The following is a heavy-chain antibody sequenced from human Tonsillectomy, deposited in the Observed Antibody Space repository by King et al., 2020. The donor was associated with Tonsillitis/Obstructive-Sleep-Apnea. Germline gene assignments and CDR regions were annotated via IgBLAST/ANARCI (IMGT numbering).Heavy chain of an antibody. J-gene: IGHJ5*02. D-gene: IGHD4-11*01. CDR1: GGTFSSYA. CDR3: ASSTVPNEGYWFDP. CDR2: IIPILGIA. V-gene: IGHV1-69*04. Sequence: QLVQSGAEVKKPGSSVKVSCKASGGTFSSYAISWVRQAPGQGLEWMGRIIPILGIANYAQKFQGRVTITADKSTSTAYMELSSLRSEDTAVYYCASSTVPNEGYWFDPWGQGTLVTVSS.